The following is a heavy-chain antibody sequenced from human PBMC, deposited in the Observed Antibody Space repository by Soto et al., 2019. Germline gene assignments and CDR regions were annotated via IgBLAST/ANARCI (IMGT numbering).Heavy chain of an antibody. J-gene: IGHJ4*02. CDR1: GFSLSTSGMC. CDR3: ARINGQYGDFWSGYFDY. V-gene: IGHV2-70*01. Sequence: SGPTLVSPTQTLTLTCTFSGFSLSTSGMCVSWIRQPSGKALEWLALIDWDDDEYYSTSLKTRLTISKDTSKNQVVLTMTNMDPVDTATYYCARINGQYGDFWSGYFDYWGQGTLVTVSS. D-gene: IGHD3-3*01. CDR2: IDWDDDE.